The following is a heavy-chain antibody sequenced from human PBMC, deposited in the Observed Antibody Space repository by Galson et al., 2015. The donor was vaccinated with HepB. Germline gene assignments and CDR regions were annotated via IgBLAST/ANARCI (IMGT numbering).Heavy chain of an antibody. CDR1: GGTFSSYA. J-gene: IGHJ5*02. CDR3: ARDPGDILTGYYTVNWFDP. Sequence: SVKVSCKASGGTFSSYAISWVRQAPGQGLEWMGGIIPIFGTANYAQKFQGRVTITADESTSTAYMELSSLRSEDTAVYYCARDPGDILTGYYTVNWFDPWGQGTLVTVSS. V-gene: IGHV1-69*13. CDR2: IIPIFGTA. D-gene: IGHD3-9*01.